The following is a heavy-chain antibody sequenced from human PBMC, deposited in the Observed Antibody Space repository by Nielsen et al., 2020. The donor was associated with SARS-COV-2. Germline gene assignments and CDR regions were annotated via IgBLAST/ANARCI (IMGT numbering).Heavy chain of an antibody. V-gene: IGHV1-18*04. D-gene: IGHD6-6*01. Sequence: APVKVSCKASGYTFTSYGISWVRQAPGQGLEWMGWISAYNGNTNYAQKLQGRVTMTTDTSTSTAYMELRSLRSDDTAVYYCARADKQLVQYYYYYYMDVWGKGTTVTVSS. CDR1: GYTFTSYG. CDR2: ISAYNGNT. CDR3: ARADKQLVQYYYYYYMDV. J-gene: IGHJ6*03.